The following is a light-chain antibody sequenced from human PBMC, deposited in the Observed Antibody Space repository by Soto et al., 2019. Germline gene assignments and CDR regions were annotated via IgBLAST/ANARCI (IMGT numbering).Light chain of an antibody. Sequence: QSLLSQPPSVSGAPGQRCTISCTRSISNIGAGYDVHWYQQLPGTAPKLLIYGNSNRPSGVPDRFSGSKSGTSASLAITGLQAEDEADYYCQSYDSSLSGWVFGGGPQLTVL. CDR1: ISNIGAGYD. V-gene: IGLV1-40*01. CDR2: GNS. J-gene: IGLJ3*02. CDR3: QSYDSSLSGWV.